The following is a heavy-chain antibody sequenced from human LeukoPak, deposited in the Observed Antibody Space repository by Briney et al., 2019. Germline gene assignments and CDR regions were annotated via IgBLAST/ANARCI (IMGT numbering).Heavy chain of an antibody. CDR1: GGSFSDYF. CDR2: VYYTGSA. CDR3: ASSSWRRNQVVY. D-gene: IGHD2-2*01. J-gene: IGHJ4*02. V-gene: IGHV4-34*01. Sequence: SETLSLTCAVYGGSFSDYFWTWIRQPPGKGLEWIGEVYYTGSANYNPSLKSRVSISVDTSKNQFSLRLSSVTAADTAVYYCASSSWRRNQVVYWGQGTLVTVSS.